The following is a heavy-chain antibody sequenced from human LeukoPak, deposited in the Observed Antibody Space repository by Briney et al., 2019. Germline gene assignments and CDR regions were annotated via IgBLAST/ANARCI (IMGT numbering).Heavy chain of an antibody. Sequence: PSKTLSLTCTVSGGSISSGAYCWSWIRQRPGKGLEWIGYMYYDGSTYSNPSLKSRLTISVDTSKNQSSLKLSSVTAADTAVYYCARGPYYDFWSGYPYMDVWGKGTTVTVSS. V-gene: IGHV4-31*03. D-gene: IGHD3-3*01. CDR3: ARGPYYDFWSGYPYMDV. J-gene: IGHJ6*03. CDR2: MYYDGST. CDR1: GGSISSGAYC.